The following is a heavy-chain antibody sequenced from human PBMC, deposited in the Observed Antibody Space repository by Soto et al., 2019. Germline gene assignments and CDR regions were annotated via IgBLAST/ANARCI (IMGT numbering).Heavy chain of an antibody. CDR3: ARTLYSYGTDY. J-gene: IGHJ4*02. V-gene: IGHV3-23*01. CDR2: ISGSGGST. CDR1: GFTFSSFW. Sequence: GGSLRLPCESSGFTFSSFWMHWVIQARGKGLELVSAISGSGGSTYYADSVKGRFTISRDNSKNTLYLQMNSLRAEDTAVYYCARTLYSYGTDYWGQGTLVTVSS. D-gene: IGHD5-18*01.